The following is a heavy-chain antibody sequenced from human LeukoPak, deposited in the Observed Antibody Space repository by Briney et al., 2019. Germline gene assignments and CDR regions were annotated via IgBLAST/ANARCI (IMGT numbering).Heavy chain of an antibody. Sequence: SETLSLTCIVSGGPISSYYWSWIRQPPGKGLEWIGYISYSGSINYHPSLKSRVTISVDTSKNQFSLKLSSVTAADTAVYYCARYSYSGSDAFDIWGQGTMVTVSS. V-gene: IGHV4-59*01. D-gene: IGHD1-26*01. CDR2: ISYSGSI. CDR1: GGPISSYY. J-gene: IGHJ3*02. CDR3: ARYSYSGSDAFDI.